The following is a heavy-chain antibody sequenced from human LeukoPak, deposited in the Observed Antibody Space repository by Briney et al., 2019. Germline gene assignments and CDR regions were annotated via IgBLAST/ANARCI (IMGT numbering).Heavy chain of an antibody. V-gene: IGHV1-69*13. CDR1: GYTFTSYY. J-gene: IGHJ4*02. D-gene: IGHD6-13*01. CDR3: ARGYSSSWYADY. CDR2: IIPIFGTA. Sequence: SVKVSCKASGYTFTSYYMHWVRQAPGQGLEWMGGIIPIFGTANYAQKFQGRVTITADESTSTAYMELSSLRSEDTAVYYCARGYSSSWYADYWGQGTLVTVSS.